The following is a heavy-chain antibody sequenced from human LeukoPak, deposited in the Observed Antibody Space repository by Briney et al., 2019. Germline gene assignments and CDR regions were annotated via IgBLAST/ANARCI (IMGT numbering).Heavy chain of an antibody. J-gene: IGHJ5*02. D-gene: IGHD6-13*01. V-gene: IGHV3-7*01. Sequence: GGSLRLSCAASGLNFNTYWMTWVRQALGKGLEWVANINRDGNEKNYVESVRGRFTISRDNAKNTLYLQMNSLRVEDTAVYYCARDQSSSWYVAWFDPWGQGTLVTVSS. CDR1: GLNFNTYW. CDR2: INRDGNEK. CDR3: ARDQSSSWYVAWFDP.